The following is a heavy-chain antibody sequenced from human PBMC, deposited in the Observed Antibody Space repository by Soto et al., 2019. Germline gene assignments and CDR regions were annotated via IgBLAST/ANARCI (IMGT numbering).Heavy chain of an antibody. J-gene: IGHJ4*02. D-gene: IGHD3-10*01. CDR1: GFTFSDYW. Sequence: EVQLVESGGGLVQPGGSLRLSCVASGFTFSDYWMHWVRQVPGKGLVWVTRINRDGSSTSYADSVKGRFTISRDNAKNTVHLQINSLRVEDTVLYYCARGSGVGDSCGQGILVTVAS. CDR2: INRDGSST. CDR3: ARGSGVGDS. V-gene: IGHV3-74*01.